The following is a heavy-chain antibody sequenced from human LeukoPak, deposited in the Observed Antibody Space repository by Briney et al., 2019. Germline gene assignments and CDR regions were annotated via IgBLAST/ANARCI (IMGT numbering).Heavy chain of an antibody. J-gene: IGHJ5*02. V-gene: IGHV1-69*05. Sequence: SVKVSCKASGGTFSSYAISWVRQAPGQGLEWMGGIIPIFGTANYAQKFQGRVTITTDESTSTAYMELGSLRSEDTAVYYCASARRSSSWDFRFDPWGQGTLVTVSS. CDR2: IIPIFGTA. CDR3: ASARRSSSWDFRFDP. D-gene: IGHD6-13*01. CDR1: GGTFSSYA.